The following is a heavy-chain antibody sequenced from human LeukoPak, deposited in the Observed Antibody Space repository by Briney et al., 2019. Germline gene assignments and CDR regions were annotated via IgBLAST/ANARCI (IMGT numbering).Heavy chain of an antibody. CDR3: AKFTGYTAMAD. CDR1: GFTFSSYA. J-gene: IGHJ4*02. Sequence: GGSLRLSCAASGFTFSSYAMSWVRQAPGKGLEWVSAITGSGSSTYYAESVKGRFTISRDNAKNSLYLQMNSLRAEDTALYYCAKFTGYTAMADWGQGTLVTVSS. V-gene: IGHV3-23*01. CDR2: ITGSGSST. D-gene: IGHD5-18*01.